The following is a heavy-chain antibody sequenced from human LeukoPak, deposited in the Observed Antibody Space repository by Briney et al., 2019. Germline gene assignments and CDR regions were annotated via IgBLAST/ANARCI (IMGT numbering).Heavy chain of an antibody. CDR2: IYYSGST. J-gene: IGHJ6*02. CDR1: GGSISSTNYY. CDR3: ARESSYYYYGMDV. V-gene: IGHV4-39*02. Sequence: SETLSLTCTVSGGSISSTNYYWGWIRQPPGKGLEWIGNIYYSGSTYYNPSLKSRVTISVDTSKNQFSLKLSSVTAADTAVYYCARESSYYYYGMDVWGQGTTVTVSS.